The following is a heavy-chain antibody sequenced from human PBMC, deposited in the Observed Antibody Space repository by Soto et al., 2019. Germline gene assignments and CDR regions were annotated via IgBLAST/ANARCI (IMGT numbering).Heavy chain of an antibody. D-gene: IGHD2-21*01. CDR3: ARAWSNSFKFLDY. Sequence: APVKLAWKASGYIFSKFVIHWVRQAPGQRLEWMGWIDSANGNTRYSRNLQGRVAITRDTSASTAYMELNSLRSQDTAVYYCARAWSNSFKFLDYRG. CDR1: GYIFSKFV. V-gene: IGHV1-3*01. J-gene: IGHJ4*01. CDR2: IDSANGNT.